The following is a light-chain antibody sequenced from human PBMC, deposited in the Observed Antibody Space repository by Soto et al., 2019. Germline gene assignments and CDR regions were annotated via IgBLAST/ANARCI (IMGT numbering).Light chain of an antibody. V-gene: IGKV1-5*01. Sequence: DIQMPQSPSFVSASVGDRVTITCRASQSIDNWLAWYQQKPGKAPKLLIYDASTLESGVSSGFSGSGSGTEFTLTISSLRPDDFATYYCQHYDTFPYTFGQGTELEIK. CDR1: QSIDNW. CDR3: QHYDTFPYT. CDR2: DAS. J-gene: IGKJ2*01.